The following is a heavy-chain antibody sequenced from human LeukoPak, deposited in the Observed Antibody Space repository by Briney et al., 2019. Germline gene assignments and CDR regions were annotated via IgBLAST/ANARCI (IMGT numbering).Heavy chain of an antibody. CDR1: GYSISSGYY. Sequence: SETLSLTCAVSGYSISSGYYWAWIRQPPGKGLEWIGSIYHSGSTDYNTSLKSRVTISIDTSKNQFSLKLSSVTAADTAVYCCARHGGFYDFWSAITKYYFDLWGRGTLVTVSS. D-gene: IGHD3-3*01. V-gene: IGHV4-38-2*01. CDR2: IYHSGST. J-gene: IGHJ2*01. CDR3: ARHGGFYDFWSAITKYYFDL.